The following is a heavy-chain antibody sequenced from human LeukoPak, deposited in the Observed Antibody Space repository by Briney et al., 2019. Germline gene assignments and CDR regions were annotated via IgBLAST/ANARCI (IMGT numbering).Heavy chain of an antibody. CDR2: IYYSGST. V-gene: IGHV4-39*07. Sequence: SETLSLTCTVSGGSISSSSYYWGWIRQPPGKGLEWIGSIYYSGSTYYNPSLKSRVTISVDTSKNQFSLKLSSVTAADTAVYYCATSFRPQYSSGWPVGYWGQGTLVTVSS. CDR3: ATSFRPQYSSGWPVGY. J-gene: IGHJ4*02. D-gene: IGHD6-19*01. CDR1: GGSISSSSYY.